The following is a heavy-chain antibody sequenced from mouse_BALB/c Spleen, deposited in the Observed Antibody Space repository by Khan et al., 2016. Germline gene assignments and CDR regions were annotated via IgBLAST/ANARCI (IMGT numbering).Heavy chain of an antibody. CDR1: GYTFTNYG. CDR2: MNTYTGEP. CDR3: ARDYDYDGDWYFDV. D-gene: IGHD2-4*01. J-gene: IGHJ1*01. V-gene: IGHV9-3-1*01. Sequence: QIQLVQSGPELKKPGETVKISCKASGYTFTNYGMNWVKQAPGKGLKWMGWMNTYTGEPTYADDFKGRFAFSLKTSARTAYLQLNNLKNEDTATDFCARDYDYDGDWYFDVWGAGTTVTVSS.